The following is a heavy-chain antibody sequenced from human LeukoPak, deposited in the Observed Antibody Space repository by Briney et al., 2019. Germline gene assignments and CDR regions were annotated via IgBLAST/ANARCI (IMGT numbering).Heavy chain of an antibody. CDR1: GFTFSSYA. V-gene: IGHV3-23*01. J-gene: IGHJ4*02. D-gene: IGHD2-15*01. Sequence: QTGGSLRLSCAASGFTFSSYAMTWVRQAPGKGLEWVSAITDNGGSTYYADSVKGRFTISRDNSQNTLFLQTNSLRAEDTAVYYCASDYCSGGTCQLGRDWGQGTLVIVSS. CDR2: ITDNGGST. CDR3: ASDYCSGGTCQLGRD.